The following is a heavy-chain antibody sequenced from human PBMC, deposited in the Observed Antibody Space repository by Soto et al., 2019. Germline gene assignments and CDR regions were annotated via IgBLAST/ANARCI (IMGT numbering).Heavy chain of an antibody. CDR2: IYRDGAT. J-gene: IGHJ4*02. V-gene: IGHV4-39*01. D-gene: IGHD6-6*01. CDR3: ARLAGSSFFTY. Sequence: QLRLQESGPGLVKPSETLSLICTVSGGSIISSPDWWGWVRQPPGKGPEWIASIYRDGATYYNPSLSGRVTVFVDSSKNQFSLKLPSVTAAEAAISYCARLAGSSFFTYWGQGTRVTVSS. CDR1: GGSIISSPDW.